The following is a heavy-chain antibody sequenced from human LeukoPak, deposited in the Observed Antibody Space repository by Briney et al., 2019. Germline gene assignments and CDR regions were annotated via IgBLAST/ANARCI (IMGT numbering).Heavy chain of an antibody. CDR1: GGSFSGYY. V-gene: IGHV4-34*01. CDR2: INHSGIT. Sequence: SETLSLTCAVYGGSFSGYYWSWIRQPPGKGLEWIGEINHSGITNYNPSLKSRVTISVDTSKNQFSLKLSSVTAADTAVYYCARRGAVVLLRWGQGTLVTVSS. D-gene: IGHD5/OR15-5a*01. J-gene: IGHJ4*02. CDR3: ARRGAVVLLR.